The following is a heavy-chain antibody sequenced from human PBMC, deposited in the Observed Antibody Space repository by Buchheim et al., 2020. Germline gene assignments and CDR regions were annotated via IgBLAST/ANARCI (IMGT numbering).Heavy chain of an antibody. Sequence: QVQLQQWGAGLLKPSETLSLTCAVYGGSFSGYYCSWIRQPPGKGLEWIGEINHSGSTNYNPSLKSRVTISLDTSKNKFSLKLGSVTAADTAVYYCARGPGIAAAGTDYGMDVWGQGTT. CDR1: GGSFSGYY. CDR3: ARGPGIAAAGTDYGMDV. J-gene: IGHJ6*02. D-gene: IGHD6-13*01. CDR2: INHSGST. V-gene: IGHV4-34*01.